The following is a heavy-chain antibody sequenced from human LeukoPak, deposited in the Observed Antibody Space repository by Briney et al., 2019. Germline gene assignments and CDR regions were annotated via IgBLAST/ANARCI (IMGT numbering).Heavy chain of an antibody. CDR3: ARARELGTGYYYYYMDV. CDR1: GGSISSYY. Sequence: NPSETLSLTCTVSGGSISSYYWSWIRQPPGKGLEWIGYIYYSGSTNYNPSLESRVTISVDTSKNQFSLKLSSVTAADTAVYYCARARELGTGYYYYYMDVWGKGTTVTVSS. D-gene: IGHD1-26*01. J-gene: IGHJ6*03. V-gene: IGHV4-59*01. CDR2: IYYSGST.